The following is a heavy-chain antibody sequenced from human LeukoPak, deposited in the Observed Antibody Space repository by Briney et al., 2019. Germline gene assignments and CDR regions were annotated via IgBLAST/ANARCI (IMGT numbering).Heavy chain of an antibody. CDR3: ARHIVVVPAAISRWFDP. CDR2: MYYSGIT. J-gene: IGHJ5*02. D-gene: IGHD2-2*02. V-gene: IGHV4-39*01. CDR1: GRSISSSSYF. Sequence: SDTLSLTRTVSGRSISSSSYFWGWVRQPPGKGLGWFGIMYYSGITYYNPSLKSRVTISVDTSKSQFSLKLSSVTAADTAVYYCARHIVVVPAAISRWFDPWGQGTHVTVSS.